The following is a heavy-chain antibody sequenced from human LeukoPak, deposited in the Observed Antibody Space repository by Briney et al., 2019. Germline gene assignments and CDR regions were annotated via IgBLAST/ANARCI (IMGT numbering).Heavy chain of an antibody. CDR2: IWYDGSKK. D-gene: IGHD6-19*01. V-gene: IGHV3-33*01. CDR1: GFTFSSYG. J-gene: IGHJ4*02. Sequence: TGGSLRLSCAVSGFTFSSYGMHWVRQAPGKGLEWVAVIWYDGSKKYYADSVKGRFTISRDNSKNTLYMQMNSLRAEDTAVYYCARAKVAGTNFDSWGQGILVTVSS. CDR3: ARAKVAGTNFDS.